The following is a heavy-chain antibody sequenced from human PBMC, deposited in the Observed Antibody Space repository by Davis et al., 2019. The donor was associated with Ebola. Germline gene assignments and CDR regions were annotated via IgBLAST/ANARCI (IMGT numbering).Heavy chain of an antibody. Sequence: GGSLTLSCAASGFTFSSYGMHWVRQAPGKGLEWVAVISYDGSNKYYADSVKGRFTISRDNSKNTLYLQMNSLRAEDTAVYYCAKEEYSSGGGSDYWGQGTLVTVSS. CDR3: AKEEYSSGGGSDY. J-gene: IGHJ4*02. CDR1: GFTFSSYG. V-gene: IGHV3-30*18. D-gene: IGHD6-19*01. CDR2: ISYDGSNK.